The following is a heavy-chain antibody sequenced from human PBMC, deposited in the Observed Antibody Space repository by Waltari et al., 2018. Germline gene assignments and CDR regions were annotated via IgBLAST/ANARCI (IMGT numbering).Heavy chain of an antibody. CDR3: ARAVGGGARGYYGLDV. CDR1: GYSFPSYD. CDR2: VNPHSGDT. Sequence: QAQLVQSGAEVKKPGAAVKVSCKASGYSFPSYDVNGVRQATGQGLEWMGWVNPHSGDTDYAQKFQGRVTMTTNTSIRTAYMELTSLRSDDTAVYYCARAVGGGARGYYGLDVWGQGTTVTVS. V-gene: IGHV1-8*01. D-gene: IGHD1-26*01. J-gene: IGHJ6*02.